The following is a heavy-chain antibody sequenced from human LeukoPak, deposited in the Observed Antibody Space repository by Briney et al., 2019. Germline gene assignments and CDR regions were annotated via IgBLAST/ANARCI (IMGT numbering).Heavy chain of an antibody. J-gene: IGHJ5*02. CDR3: ARAMARASQRWFDP. V-gene: IGHV3-48*01. D-gene: IGHD5-24*01. Sequence: GGSLRLSCAASGFTFSSYSMNWVRQAPGKGLEWVSYISSSSSTIYYADSVKGRFTISRDNAKNSLYLQMNSLRAEDTAVYYCARAMARASQRWFDPWGQGTLVTVSS. CDR2: ISSSSSTI. CDR1: GFTFSSYS.